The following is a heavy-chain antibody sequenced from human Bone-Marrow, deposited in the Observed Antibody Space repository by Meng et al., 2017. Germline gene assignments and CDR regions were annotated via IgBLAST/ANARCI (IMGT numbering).Heavy chain of an antibody. CDR2: ISYDGSNK. V-gene: IGHV3-30*01. Sequence: GESLKISCAASGFTFSSYAMHWVRQAPGKGLEWVAVISYDGSNKYYADSVKGRFTISRDNSKNTLYLQMNSLRPEDTAVYYCARERRGYYILYWGQGTLVTVSS. D-gene: IGHD3-3*01. J-gene: IGHJ4*02. CDR1: GFTFSSYA. CDR3: ARERRGYYILY.